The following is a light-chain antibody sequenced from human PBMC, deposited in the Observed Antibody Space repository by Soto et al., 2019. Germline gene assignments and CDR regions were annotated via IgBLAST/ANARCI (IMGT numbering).Light chain of an antibody. J-gene: IGKJ2*01. V-gene: IGKV3-20*01. CDR3: QQYAGSPYT. CDR2: GAS. Sequence: EIVLTQSPGTLSLSPGERGTLSCRATQSVGSSFLAWYQQKPGQAPRLLIYGASSRATGIPDRFSGSGSGTDFTLTISRLEPEDFAVYYCQQYAGSPYTFGQGTKLEIK. CDR1: QSVGSSF.